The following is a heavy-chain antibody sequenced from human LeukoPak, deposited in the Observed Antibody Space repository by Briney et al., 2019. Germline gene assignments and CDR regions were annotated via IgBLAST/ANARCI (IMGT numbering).Heavy chain of an antibody. D-gene: IGHD7-27*01. CDR3: TTHDRNWGSSEY. CDR2: IRIKADNYAT. CDR1: GFTFSGSA. J-gene: IGHJ4*02. Sequence: GGSLSLSCAASGFTFSGSAMHWVRQASGKGLEWVARIRIKADNYATVYAPSVQGTFTISRDDSKNTVYLQMTSLKTDDTAVYYCTTHDRNWGSSEYSGQGTL. V-gene: IGHV3-73*01.